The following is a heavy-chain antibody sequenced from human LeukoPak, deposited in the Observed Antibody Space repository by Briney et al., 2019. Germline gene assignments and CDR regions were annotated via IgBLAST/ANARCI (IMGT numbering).Heavy chain of an antibody. D-gene: IGHD6-13*01. Sequence: PGGSLRLSCSASGFTFSSYGMHWVRQAPGKGLEWVAVIWYDGSNKYYADSVKGRFTISRDNSKNTLYLQMNSLRAEDTAVYYCAKGPSSSSWYNYFDYWGQGTLVTVSS. CDR3: AKGPSSSSWYNYFDY. J-gene: IGHJ4*02. CDR1: GFTFSSYG. CDR2: IWYDGSNK. V-gene: IGHV3-30*02.